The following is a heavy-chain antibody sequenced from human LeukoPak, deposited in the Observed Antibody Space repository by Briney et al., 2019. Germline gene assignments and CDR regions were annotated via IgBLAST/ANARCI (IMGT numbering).Heavy chain of an antibody. CDR3: ARSLAYGDSDY. D-gene: IGHD4-17*01. V-gene: IGHV4-59*01. J-gene: IGHJ4*01. CDR1: GGSISSYY. Sequence: SETLPLTCTVSGGSISSYYWSWIRQPPGKGLQWIGYIYYSGSTNYNPSLKSRVTISVDTSKNQFSLRLTSVTAADTAVYYCARSLAYGDSDYWGQGTLVTVSS. CDR2: IYYSGST.